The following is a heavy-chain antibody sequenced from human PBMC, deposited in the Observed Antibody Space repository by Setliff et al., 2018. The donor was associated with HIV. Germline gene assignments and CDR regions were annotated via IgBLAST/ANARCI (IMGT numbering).Heavy chain of an antibody. Sequence: SETLSLTCTVSGGSFTSRSYYWGWIRQPPGKGLEWIGSIFYSGITYYNPSLKSRVTISVDTSKNQFSLNLTSVTAAGTAVYYCARSKTFYDCWGGYYTHGALEIWGLGTMVTVSS. D-gene: IGHD3-3*01. J-gene: IGHJ3*02. CDR1: GGSFTSRSYY. V-gene: IGHV4-39*01. CDR2: IFYSGIT. CDR3: ARSKTFYDCWGGYYTHGALEI.